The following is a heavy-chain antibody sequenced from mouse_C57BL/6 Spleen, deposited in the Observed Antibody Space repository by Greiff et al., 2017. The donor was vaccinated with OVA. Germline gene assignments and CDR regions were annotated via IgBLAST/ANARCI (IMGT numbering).Heavy chain of an antibody. D-gene: IGHD2-3*01. V-gene: IGHV10-1*01. Sequence: DVHLVESGGGLVQPKGSLKLSCAASGFSFNTYAMNWVRQAPGKGLEWVARIRSKSNNYATYYADSVKDRFTISRDDSESMLYLQMNNLKTEDTAMYYCVRHVDGYPAWFAYGGQGTLVTVSA. J-gene: IGHJ3*01. CDR2: IRSKSNNYAT. CDR1: GFSFNTYA. CDR3: VRHVDGYPAWFAY.